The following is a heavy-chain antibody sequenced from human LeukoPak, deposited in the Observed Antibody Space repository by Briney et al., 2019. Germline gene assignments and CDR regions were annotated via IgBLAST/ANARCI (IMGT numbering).Heavy chain of an antibody. CDR1: GFTFSSYG. V-gene: IGHV3-33*01. Sequence: GGSLRLSCAASGFTFSSYGMHWVRQAPGKGLEWVAVIWYDGSNKYYADSVKGRFTISRDNSKNTLYLQMNRLRAEDTAVYYCARCGTSCYYGMDVWGQGTTVTVSS. J-gene: IGHJ6*02. CDR3: ARCGTSCYYGMDV. D-gene: IGHD2-2*01. CDR2: IWYDGSNK.